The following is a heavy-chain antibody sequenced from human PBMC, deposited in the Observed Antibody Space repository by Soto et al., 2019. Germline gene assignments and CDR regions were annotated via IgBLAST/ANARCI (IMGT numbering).Heavy chain of an antibody. D-gene: IGHD3-10*01. V-gene: IGHV3-48*01. J-gene: IGHJ4*02. CDR3: ASVLGSRRSGSYPSY. CDR1: GFSISDCS. CDR2: ISTNNDAI. Sequence: GGSLRLSCAASGFSISDCSMNWVRRAPGKGLEWVSYISTNNDAIYYADSVKGRFTISRDNAKNSLYLQMNSLRAEDTALYYCASVLGSRRSGSYPSYWGQGTLVTVSS.